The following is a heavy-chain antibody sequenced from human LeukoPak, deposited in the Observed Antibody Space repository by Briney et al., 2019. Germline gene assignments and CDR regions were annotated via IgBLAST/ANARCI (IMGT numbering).Heavy chain of an antibody. CDR2: TYYRSKWYN. J-gene: IGHJ5*02. CDR1: GDTVSSNSAA. CDR3: AREPRTYDILTGYTPDWFDP. V-gene: IGHV6-1*01. Sequence: SQTLSLTCAISGDTVSSNSAAWSWIRQSPSRGLEWLGSTYYRSKWYNDYAVSVKSRIIINPDTSKNQFSLQLNSVAPEDTAVYYCAREPRTYDILTGYTPDWFDPWGQGTLVTVS. D-gene: IGHD3-9*01.